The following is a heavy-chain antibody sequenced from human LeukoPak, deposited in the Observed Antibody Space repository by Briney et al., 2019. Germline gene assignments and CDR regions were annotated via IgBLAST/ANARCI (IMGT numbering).Heavy chain of an antibody. D-gene: IGHD3-10*01. CDR2: ISGSGGST. Sequence: GGSLSLAWAGSGSTLRIYAMSWVRQAPGKGLEWVSAISGSGGSTYYADSVKGRLPIFRDNSNNTLSLQMNSPRAEDTAVYYCAKGLNGYGSGSYSHLDAFDIWGQGTLVTVSS. V-gene: IGHV3-23*01. J-gene: IGHJ3*02. CDR1: GSTLRIYA. CDR3: AKGLNGYGSGSYSHLDAFDI.